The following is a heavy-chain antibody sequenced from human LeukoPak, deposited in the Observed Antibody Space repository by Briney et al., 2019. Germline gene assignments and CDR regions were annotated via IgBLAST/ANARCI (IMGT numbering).Heavy chain of an antibody. CDR3: AKDLVWFGELLLDAFDI. Sequence: GGSLRLSCAASGFTFDDYAMHWVRQAPGKGLEWVSGISWNSGSIGYADSVKGRFTISRDNAKNSLYLQMNSLRAEDTALYYCAKDLVWFGELLLDAFDIWGQGTMVTVSS. J-gene: IGHJ3*02. V-gene: IGHV3-9*01. CDR2: ISWNSGSI. D-gene: IGHD3-10*01. CDR1: GFTFDDYA.